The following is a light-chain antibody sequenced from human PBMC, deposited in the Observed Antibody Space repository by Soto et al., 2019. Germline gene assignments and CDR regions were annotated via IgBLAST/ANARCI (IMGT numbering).Light chain of an antibody. Sequence: EIVMTQSPSTLSVSPGERVTLSCIASQSVRSSLAWYQLKPGQAPRLLIYGASTRASGLPARFSGSGSGTEFTLTISSLQYEDLAVYYCQQSKDWPPWTFGPGTKVEFK. V-gene: IGKV3-15*01. J-gene: IGKJ1*01. CDR3: QQSKDWPPWT. CDR2: GAS. CDR1: QSVRSS.